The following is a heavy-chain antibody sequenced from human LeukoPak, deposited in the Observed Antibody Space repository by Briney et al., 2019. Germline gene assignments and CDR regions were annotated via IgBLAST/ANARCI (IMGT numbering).Heavy chain of an antibody. Sequence: PGGSLRLSCAASGFTFSSYGMHWVRHAPGKGLEWVAFIRFDGSNKYYADSVKGRFTISRGNSKNTLYLQMNSLRAEDTAVYYCAIGSTDWVDIVATAPDYWGQGTLVTVSS. CDR3: AIGSTDWVDIVATAPDY. V-gene: IGHV3-30*02. J-gene: IGHJ4*02. D-gene: IGHD5-12*01. CDR1: GFTFSSYG. CDR2: IRFDGSNK.